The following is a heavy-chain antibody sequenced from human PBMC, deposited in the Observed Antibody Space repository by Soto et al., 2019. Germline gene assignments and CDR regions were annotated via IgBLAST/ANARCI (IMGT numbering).Heavy chain of an antibody. Sequence: GASVKVSCKASGYSFTNNDVSWVRQATGQGLEWMGWMNPGSGDTGYAQKFQGRVTMTRDIPIATAYMELSSLRSDDTAIYYCARMETFGSLNWFDPWGQGILVTVSS. CDR3: ARMETFGSLNWFDP. V-gene: IGHV1-8*01. D-gene: IGHD3-16*01. CDR2: MNPGSGDT. CDR1: GYSFTNND. J-gene: IGHJ5*02.